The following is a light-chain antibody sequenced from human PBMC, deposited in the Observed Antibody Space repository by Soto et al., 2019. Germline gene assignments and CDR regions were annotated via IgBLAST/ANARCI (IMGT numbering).Light chain of an antibody. CDR1: SSDVGGYNY. CDR2: DVS. CDR3: SSYTTISPHVV. Sequence: QSALTQPASVSGSPGQSITISCTGTSSDVGGYNYVSWYQQHPGKAPKLMFYDVSNRPSGVSNRFSGSKSGNTASLTISGLQAEDETDYYCSSYTTISPHVVFGGGTKLTVL. J-gene: IGLJ2*01. V-gene: IGLV2-14*01.